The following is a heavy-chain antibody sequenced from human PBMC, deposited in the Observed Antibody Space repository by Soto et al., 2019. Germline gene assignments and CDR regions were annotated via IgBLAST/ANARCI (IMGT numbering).Heavy chain of an antibody. CDR1: GFSLSTSGVG. Sequence: SGPTLVKPTQTLTLTCTFSGFSLSTSGVGVGWIRQPPGKALEWLALIYWNDDKRYSPSLKSRLTITKDTSKNQVVLTMTNMDPVDTATYYCAHTPEYCGGDCSPGGWFDPWGQGTLVTVSS. D-gene: IGHD2-21*02. CDR3: AHTPEYCGGDCSPGGWFDP. V-gene: IGHV2-5*01. J-gene: IGHJ5*02. CDR2: IYWNDDK.